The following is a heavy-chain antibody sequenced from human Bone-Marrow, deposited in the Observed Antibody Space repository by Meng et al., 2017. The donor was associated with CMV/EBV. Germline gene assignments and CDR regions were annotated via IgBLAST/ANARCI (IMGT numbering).Heavy chain of an antibody. Sequence: GGSLRLSCAASGFTFSAYAMHWVRQAPGKGLEWVAVIWYDGNYEYYADSVEGRFTISRGNSKNTLYLQMNSLRADDTAVYYCAKGRWLQGGTDLDYWGQGTLVTVSS. J-gene: IGHJ4*02. D-gene: IGHD5-24*01. CDR3: AKGRWLQGGTDLDY. V-gene: IGHV3-33*03. CDR1: GFTFSAYA. CDR2: IWYDGNYE.